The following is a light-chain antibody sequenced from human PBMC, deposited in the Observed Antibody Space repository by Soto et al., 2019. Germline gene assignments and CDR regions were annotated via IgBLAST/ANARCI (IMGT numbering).Light chain of an antibody. CDR1: QSISSW. CDR3: QXXNSYPLT. CDR2: KAS. J-gene: IGKJ4*01. Sequence: DIQMTQSPSTLSASVGDRVTITCRASQSISSWLAWYQQKPGKAPKLLIYKASSLESGVPSRFSGSGSGTEFTLTISSLQPDDFATYYXQXXNSYPLTFXGGTKVEIK. V-gene: IGKV1-5*03.